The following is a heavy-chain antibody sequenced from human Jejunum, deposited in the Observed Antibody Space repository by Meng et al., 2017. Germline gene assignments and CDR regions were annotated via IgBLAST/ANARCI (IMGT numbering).Heavy chain of an antibody. D-gene: IGHD3-3*01. CDR1: GFAFSNNV. CDR3: ARQFNYDYWSGYSSYYFDY. Sequence: GGSLRLSCAASGFAFSNNVMHWVRQSPGKGLVWVSRIHPSGSNSNNADSVKGRFTVSRDNSKNTLYLQMNSLRAEDTAVYYCARQFNYDYWSGYSSYYFDYWGQGTLVTVSS. J-gene: IGHJ4*02. CDR2: IHPSGSNS. V-gene: IGHV3-74*01.